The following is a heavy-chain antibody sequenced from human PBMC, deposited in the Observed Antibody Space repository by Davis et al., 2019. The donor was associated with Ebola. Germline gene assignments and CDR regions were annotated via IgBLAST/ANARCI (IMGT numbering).Heavy chain of an antibody. D-gene: IGHD2-2*01. J-gene: IGHJ6*02. CDR1: GGTFSTYA. V-gene: IGHV1-69*04. CDR2: VIPILALP. Sequence: SVKVSCKASGGTFSTYAINWVRQAPGQGLEWLGRVIPILALPTYAQKFQGRVTITADRSTSTAYMELSSLRSEDTAVYYCARDKCTSTSCFFQDGIDVWGQGTTVTVSS. CDR3: ARDKCTSTSCFFQDGIDV.